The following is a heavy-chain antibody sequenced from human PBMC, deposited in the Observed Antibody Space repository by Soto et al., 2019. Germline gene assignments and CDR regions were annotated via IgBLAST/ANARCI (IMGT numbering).Heavy chain of an antibody. V-gene: IGHV3-23*01. CDR2: ISGSGDRT. J-gene: IGHJ4*02. D-gene: IGHD5-18*01. CDR3: VKERSGYSYADS. Sequence: EVQLLESGGGLVQPGGSLRLSCAASGFTFSNYAMSWVRQPPGKGLEWVSAISGSGDRTYYADSVKGRFTISRDNSKNTLYLQMNSLSAEDSAVYYCVKERSGYSYADSWGQGTLVTVSS. CDR1: GFTFSNYA.